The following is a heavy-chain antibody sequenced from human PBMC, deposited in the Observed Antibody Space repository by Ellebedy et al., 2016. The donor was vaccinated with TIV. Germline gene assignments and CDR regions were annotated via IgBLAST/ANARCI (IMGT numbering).Heavy chain of an antibody. CDR1: GFTFSSYA. Sequence: GESLKISXAASGFTFSSYAMHWVRQAPGKGLEWVAVISYDGSNKYYADSVKGRFTISRDNAKNSLYLQMNSLRAEDTAVYYCARGGVSIVVVPAAIVYWGQGTLVTVSS. CDR2: ISYDGSNK. V-gene: IGHV3-30*04. CDR3: ARGGVSIVVVPAAIVY. D-gene: IGHD2-2*01. J-gene: IGHJ4*02.